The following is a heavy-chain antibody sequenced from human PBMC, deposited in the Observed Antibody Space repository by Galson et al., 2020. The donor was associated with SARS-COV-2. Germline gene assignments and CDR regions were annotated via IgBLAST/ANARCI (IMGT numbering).Heavy chain of an antibody. Sequence: GESLKISCAASGFTFSSYGMHWVRQAPGKGLEWVAVIWYDGSNKYYADSVKGRFTISRDNSKNTLYLQMNSLRAEDTAVYYCARDSYYYDSSGYYPPYYYYGMDVWGQGTTVTVSS. CDR1: GFTFSSYG. D-gene: IGHD3-22*01. CDR3: ARDSYYYDSSGYYPPYYYYGMDV. V-gene: IGHV3-33*01. J-gene: IGHJ6*02. CDR2: IWYDGSNK.